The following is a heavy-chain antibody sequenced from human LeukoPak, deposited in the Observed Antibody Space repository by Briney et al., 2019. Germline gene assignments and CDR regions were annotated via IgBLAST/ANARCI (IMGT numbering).Heavy chain of an antibody. CDR3: ARVPYYYDSSGYPL. Sequence: PAGSLRLSCAASGFTFSSYSMNWVRQAPGKGLEWVSSISSSSSYTYYADSVKGRFTIPRDNAKNSLYLQMNSLRAEDTAVYYCARVPYYYDSSGYPLWGQGTLVTVSS. J-gene: IGHJ4*02. D-gene: IGHD3-22*01. V-gene: IGHV3-21*01. CDR1: GFTFSSYS. CDR2: ISSSSSYT.